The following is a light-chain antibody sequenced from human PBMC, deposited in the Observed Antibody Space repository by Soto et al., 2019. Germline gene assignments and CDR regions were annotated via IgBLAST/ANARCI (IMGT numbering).Light chain of an antibody. CDR3: QQYNSLHT. V-gene: IGKV1-5*01. J-gene: IGKJ2*01. CDR2: DAS. Sequence: DIPMTQSPSSLSASVGDRVTITCRASQSISKWLAWYQQKPGTAPKLLSYDASSLQSGVPSRFSGSGSGTEFTLTISSLQPDDFATYFCQQYNSLHTFGQGTKLEIK. CDR1: QSISKW.